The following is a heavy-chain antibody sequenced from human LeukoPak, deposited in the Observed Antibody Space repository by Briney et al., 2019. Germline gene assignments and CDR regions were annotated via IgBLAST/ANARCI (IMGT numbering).Heavy chain of an antibody. D-gene: IGHD4-17*01. CDR2: ISSSSSYI. V-gene: IGHV3-21*01. CDR3: ARGDLYGDYGY. Sequence: PGGSLRLSCAASGFTFSSYSMNWVRQAPGKGLGWVSSISSSSSYIYYADSVKGRFTISRDNAKNSLYLQMNSLRAEDTAVYCCARGDLYGDYGYWGQGTLVTVSS. J-gene: IGHJ4*02. CDR1: GFTFSSYS.